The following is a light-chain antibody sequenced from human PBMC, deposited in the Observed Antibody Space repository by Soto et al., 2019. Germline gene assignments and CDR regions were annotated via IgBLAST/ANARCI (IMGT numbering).Light chain of an antibody. V-gene: IGLV2-14*03. J-gene: IGLJ2*01. CDR2: DVS. CDR1: SSDVGGYNF. CDR3: RSYTSTTSLVV. Sequence: QSALTQPASVSGSPGQSVTISCSGTSSDVGGYNFVSWYQVHPGKAPRLILYDVSSRPSGVSDRFSGSKSANTASLNISRLQAGDEADYYCRSYTSTTSLVVFGGGTKLTVL.